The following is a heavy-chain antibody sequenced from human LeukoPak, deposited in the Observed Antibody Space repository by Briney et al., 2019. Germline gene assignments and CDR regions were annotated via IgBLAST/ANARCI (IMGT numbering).Heavy chain of an antibody. CDR3: ARDGGWGAAVMFSINYYYYGMDV. CDR1: GFTFSSYA. V-gene: IGHV3-30-3*01. CDR2: ISKDGSNK. D-gene: IGHD6-13*01. J-gene: IGHJ6*02. Sequence: GGSLRLSCAASGFTFSSYAMHWVRQAPGKGLEWVAVISKDGSNKDYADSVKGRFTISRDNSKNTVYLQMNSLRTEDTAVFYCARDGGWGAAVMFSINYYYYGMDVWGQGTTVTVSS.